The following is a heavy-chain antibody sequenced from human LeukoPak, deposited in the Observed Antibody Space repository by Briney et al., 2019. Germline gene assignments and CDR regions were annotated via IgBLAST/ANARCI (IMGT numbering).Heavy chain of an antibody. CDR3: AITRQLWRPIDY. V-gene: IGHV3-74*01. J-gene: IGHJ4*02. CDR1: GFTFSSYW. Sequence: PSGGSLRLSCAASGFTFSSYWMHWVRQAPGKGLVWVSRINSYRSSTSYADSVRGRFTISRDNDKNTLYLQMNSLRAEDKAVYYCAITRQLWRPIDYWGQGTLVTVSS. D-gene: IGHD5-18*01. CDR2: INSYRSST.